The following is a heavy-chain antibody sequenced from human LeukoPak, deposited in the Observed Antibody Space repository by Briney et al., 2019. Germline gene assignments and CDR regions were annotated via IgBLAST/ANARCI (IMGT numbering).Heavy chain of an antibody. CDR2: INPNSGGT. J-gene: IGHJ4*02. CDR3: ARDRTSCGGDCYLFDY. D-gene: IGHD2-21*02. V-gene: IGHV1-2*02. CDR1: GYTFTGYY. Sequence: GASVKVSCKASGYTFTGYYMHWVRQAPGQGLEWMGWINPNSGGTNYAQKFQGRVTMTRDTSISTAYMELSRLRSDDTAVYYCARDRTSCGGDCYLFDYWGQGTLVTVSS.